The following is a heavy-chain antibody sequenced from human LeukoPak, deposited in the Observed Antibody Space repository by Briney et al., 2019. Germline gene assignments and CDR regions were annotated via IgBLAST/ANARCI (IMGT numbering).Heavy chain of an antibody. CDR2: IYHSGST. J-gene: IGHJ4*02. CDR3: ARELRGVLDY. D-gene: IGHD3-10*01. Sequence: SQTLSLTCAVSGCSISSGGYSWSWIRQPPGKGLEWIGYIYHSGSTYYNPSLKSRVTISVDRSKNQFSLKLSSVTAADTAVYYCARELRGVLDYWGQGTLVTVSS. CDR1: GCSISSGGYS. V-gene: IGHV4-30-2*01.